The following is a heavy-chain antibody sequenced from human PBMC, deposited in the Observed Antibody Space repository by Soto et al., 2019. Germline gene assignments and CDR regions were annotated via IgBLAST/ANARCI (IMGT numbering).Heavy chain of an antibody. CDR1: GGTFSSYT. J-gene: IGHJ3*02. V-gene: IGHV1-69*02. CDR3: AEGGAYAFDI. CDR2: IIPILGIA. D-gene: IGHD3-16*01. Sequence: QVQLVQSGAEVKKPGSSVKVSCKASGGTFSSYTISWVRQAPGQGLEWMGRIIPILGIANDAQKFQCRVTIPADKPTRTAYMGLRSLRSEDTAVYYCAEGGAYAFDIWGQGTMVTVSS.